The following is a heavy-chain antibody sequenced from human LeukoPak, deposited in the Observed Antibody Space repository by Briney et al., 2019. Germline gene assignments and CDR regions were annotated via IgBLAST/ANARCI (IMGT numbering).Heavy chain of an antibody. Sequence: SQTLSLTCAISGDSVSSNSAAWNWIRQSPSRGLEWLGGAYYRSMWYNDYAVSVQSRININPDTSNNQFSLQLNSVTAADTAVYYCARGGPHYLARLDPFDFWGQGTLVTVSS. CDR2: AYYRSMWYN. J-gene: IGHJ4*02. CDR1: GDSVSSNSAA. V-gene: IGHV6-1*01. CDR3: ARGGPHYLARLDPFDF. D-gene: IGHD6-25*01.